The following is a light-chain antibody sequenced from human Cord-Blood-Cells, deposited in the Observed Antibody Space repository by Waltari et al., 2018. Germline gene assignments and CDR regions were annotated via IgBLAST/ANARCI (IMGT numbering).Light chain of an antibody. V-gene: IGKV1-33*01. Sequence: DIQMTQSPSSLSASVGDRVTITCQAGQDISNYLNWYQQKPGKAPKRLIYDASKLETGVPSRFSGSGSGTDFTFTISSLQPEDIATYYCQQYDNLPSLTFGPGTKVDIK. CDR3: QQYDNLPSLT. CDR1: QDISNY. CDR2: DAS. J-gene: IGKJ3*01.